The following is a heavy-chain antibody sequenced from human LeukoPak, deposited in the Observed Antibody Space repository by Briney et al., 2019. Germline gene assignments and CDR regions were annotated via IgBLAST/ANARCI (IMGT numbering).Heavy chain of an antibody. CDR2: IRNDGSII. Sequence: PGGSLRLSCAASGFTFSSYGMHWIRQAPGKGLEWVAFIRNDGSIIYNADSVKGRFTISRDNSKNTLYLQMNSLRAEDTAVYYCAREPGIAAAGTFDYWGQGTLVTVSS. J-gene: IGHJ4*02. CDR1: GFTFSSYG. CDR3: AREPGIAAAGTFDY. V-gene: IGHV3-30*02. D-gene: IGHD6-13*01.